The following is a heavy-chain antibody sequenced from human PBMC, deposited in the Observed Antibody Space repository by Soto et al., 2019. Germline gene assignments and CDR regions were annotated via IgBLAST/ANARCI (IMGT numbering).Heavy chain of an antibody. CDR2: IIPIFGTA. J-gene: IGHJ4*02. CDR1: GGTFSSYA. CDR3: ARSGVVVITPIFDY. V-gene: IGHV1-69*12. Sequence: QVQLVQSGAEVKKPGSSVKVSCKASGGTFSSYAISWVRQAPGQGLEWMGGIIPIFGTANYAQKFQGRVTITADESTSAADMELSSLRSEDTAVYYCARSGVVVITPIFDYWGQGPLVTVSS. D-gene: IGHD3-22*01.